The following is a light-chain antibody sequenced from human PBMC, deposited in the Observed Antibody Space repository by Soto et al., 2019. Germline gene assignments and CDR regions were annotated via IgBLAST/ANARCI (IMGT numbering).Light chain of an antibody. J-gene: IGKJ1*01. V-gene: IGKV1-5*03. CDR1: QGVNIW. CDR2: LAS. Sequence: DIQMTQSPSTLSASVGDRVTITCRASQGVNIWLAWYQQKPGKAPKLLISLASRLESGVPPRFSGSGSGTEFTLTISCLQSEDFATYYCQQYYSFPQTFGQGTKVDIK. CDR3: QQYYSFPQT.